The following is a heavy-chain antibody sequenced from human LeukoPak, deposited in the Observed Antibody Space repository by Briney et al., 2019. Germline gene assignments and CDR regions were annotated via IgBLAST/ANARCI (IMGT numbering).Heavy chain of an antibody. CDR2: IYYSGST. CDR3: ARDGGSGGGYFDY. V-gene: IGHV4-31*03. J-gene: IGHJ4*02. Sequence: SETLSLTCTVSGGSISSGGYYWSWIRQHPGKGLEWIGYIYYSGSTYYNPSLKSRVTISVDTSKNQFSLKLSSATAADTAVYYCARDGGSGGGYFDYWGQGTLVTVSS. D-gene: IGHD3-10*01. CDR1: GGSISSGGYY.